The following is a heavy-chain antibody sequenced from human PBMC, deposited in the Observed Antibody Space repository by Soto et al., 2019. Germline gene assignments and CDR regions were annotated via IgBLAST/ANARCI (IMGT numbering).Heavy chain of an antibody. CDR1: GYSVSRYR. J-gene: IGHJ6*03. CDR3: ARQADYYYYYMDV. V-gene: IGHV5-51*01. CDR2: IYPGDSDT. Sequence: GEALQISGKGSGYSVSRYRIGWERQMPGKGPEWMGIIYPGDSDTRYSPSFQGQVTISADESISTAYLQWSSLKASDTAMYYCARQADYYYYYMDVWGKGTTVTVSS.